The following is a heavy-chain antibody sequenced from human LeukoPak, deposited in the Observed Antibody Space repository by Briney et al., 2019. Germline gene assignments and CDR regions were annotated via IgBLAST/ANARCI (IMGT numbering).Heavy chain of an antibody. CDR1: GFTFSSYV. D-gene: IGHD1-14*01. V-gene: IGHV3-23*01. Sequence: GGSLRLSCAASGFTFSSYVMNWVRQAPGKGREGVSSISGSGGSEYYADAVKGRFTITRDNSKNTLSLQVNSLRAEDTAVYYCAKGRTVDVYCDYWGQGTLVTVSS. CDR2: ISGSGGSE. J-gene: IGHJ4*02. CDR3: AKGRTVDVYCDY.